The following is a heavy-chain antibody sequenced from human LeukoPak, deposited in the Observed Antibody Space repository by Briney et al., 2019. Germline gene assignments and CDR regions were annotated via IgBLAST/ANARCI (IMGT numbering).Heavy chain of an antibody. D-gene: IGHD3-10*01. CDR2: MRQDGSDK. V-gene: IGHV3-7*01. J-gene: IGHJ3*02. Sequence: GGSLRLSCAASGFTVSNHIISWVRQAPGKGLEWVANMRQDGSDKYYVDFVKGRFTISRDNAKNSLYLQMNSLRAEDTAVYYCAREGNAFDIWGQGTMVTVSS. CDR3: AREGNAFDI. CDR1: GFTVSNHI.